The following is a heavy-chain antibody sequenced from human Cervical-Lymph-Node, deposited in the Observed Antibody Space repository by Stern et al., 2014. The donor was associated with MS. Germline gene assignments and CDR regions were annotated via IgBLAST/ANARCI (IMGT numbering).Heavy chain of an antibody. CDR3: AREATVPRGNWFDP. Sequence: QLQLQESGPGLVKPSQTLSLTCTVSGGSISSGAYYWSWIRQPPGKGLEWSGYIYYSGSTYYNPSLKSRVTISVDTSKIQFSLKLSSVTAADTAVYYCAREATVPRGNWFDPWGQGTLVTVSS. CDR2: IYYSGST. D-gene: IGHD4-17*01. J-gene: IGHJ5*02. CDR1: GGSISSGAYY. V-gene: IGHV4-30-4*01.